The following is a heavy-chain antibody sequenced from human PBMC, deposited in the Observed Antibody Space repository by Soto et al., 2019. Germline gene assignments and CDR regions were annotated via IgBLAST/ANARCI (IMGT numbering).Heavy chain of an antibody. D-gene: IGHD2-15*01. J-gene: IGHJ6*02. CDR3: AGGRVGFPKLYYSSYGMVF. CDR1: GGTFSSYA. Sequence: SVKVSCKASGGTFSSYAISWVRQAPGQGLEWMGGIIPIFGTANYAQKFQGRVTITADESTSTAYMELSSLRSEDTAVYYCAGGRVGFPKLYYSSYGMVFRGQGP. CDR2: IIPIFGTA. V-gene: IGHV1-69*13.